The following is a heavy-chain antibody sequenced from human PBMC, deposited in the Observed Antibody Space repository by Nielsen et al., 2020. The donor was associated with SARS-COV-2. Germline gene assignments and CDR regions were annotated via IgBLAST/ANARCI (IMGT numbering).Heavy chain of an antibody. CDR3: ARGMYGMGSYVFDY. CDR2: ISSSGYT. V-gene: IGHV3-11*06. J-gene: IGHJ4*02. D-gene: IGHD3-10*01. CDR1: GFSFSDYY. Sequence: GGSLRLSCAASGFSFSDYYMSWIRQAPGKGLEWVSYISSSGYTNYADSVKGRFTVSRDNAKNSLYLQMSSLRDEDTAVYYCARGMYGMGSYVFDYWGQGTLVTVSS.